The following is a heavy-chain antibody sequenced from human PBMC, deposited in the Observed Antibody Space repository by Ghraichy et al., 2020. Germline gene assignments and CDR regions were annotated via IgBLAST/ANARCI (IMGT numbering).Heavy chain of an antibody. CDR3: ARVRAVVTLIDY. V-gene: IGHV3-53*01. CDR1: GLTVSSNY. D-gene: IGHD2/OR15-2a*01. CDR2: IYSDGST. Sequence: GGSLRLSCAASGLTVSSNYMSWVRQAPGKGLEWVSVIYSDGSTYYADSVKGRFTISRDNSKNTLYLHMNSLRAEDTAVYYCARVRAVVTLIDYWGQGTLVTVSS. J-gene: IGHJ4*02.